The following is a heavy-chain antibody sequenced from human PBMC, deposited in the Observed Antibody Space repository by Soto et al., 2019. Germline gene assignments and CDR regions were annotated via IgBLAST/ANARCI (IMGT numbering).Heavy chain of an antibody. J-gene: IGHJ3*01. CDR2: LYDVDGS. V-gene: IGHV3-53*01. Sequence: QSGGSLRLSCAASGLTVSGKKYVAWVRQAPGKGLEWASALYDVDGSFYSDSVKGRFTTSSDSSKTTVYLQMNDLRPADTAVYYCANWHEREDPFDVWGQGTKVTVSS. D-gene: IGHD6-25*01. CDR3: ANWHEREDPFDV. CDR1: GLTVSGKKY.